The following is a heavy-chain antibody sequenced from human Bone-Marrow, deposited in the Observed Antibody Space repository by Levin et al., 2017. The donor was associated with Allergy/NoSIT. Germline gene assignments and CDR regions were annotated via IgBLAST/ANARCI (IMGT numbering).Heavy chain of an antibody. CDR1: GGTFSSNA. Sequence: GGSLRLSCKASGGTFSSNAVSWVRQAPGQGLEWVGGIIPMFGRTNYAHKFQDRVTITADESTSTAYMELRSLTSEDTAVYYCAREWGPGDNTFWSGYQSSGYNWFEPWGQGTLVIVSS. CDR3: AREWGPGDNTFWSGYQSSGYNWFEP. D-gene: IGHD3-3*01. CDR2: IIPMFGRT. J-gene: IGHJ5*02. V-gene: IGHV1-69*01.